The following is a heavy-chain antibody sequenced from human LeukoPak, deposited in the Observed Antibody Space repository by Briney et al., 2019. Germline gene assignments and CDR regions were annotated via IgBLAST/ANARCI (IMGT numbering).Heavy chain of an antibody. D-gene: IGHD3-9*01. V-gene: IGHV3-11*06. J-gene: IGHJ6*04. CDR1: GLTFSDYY. CDR2: ISIISSYT. Sequence: GGSLRLSCAASGLTFSDYYMSWIRPPPGKGLEWVSYISIISSYTNYPASVQGRFTISRDNAKNSLYLQMNSLRAEDTAVYYCARIGNDILTGYLSYYYGMDVWGKGTTVTVSS. CDR3: ARIGNDILTGYLSYYYGMDV.